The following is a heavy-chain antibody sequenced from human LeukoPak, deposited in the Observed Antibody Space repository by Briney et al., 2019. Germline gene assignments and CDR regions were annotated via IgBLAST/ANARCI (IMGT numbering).Heavy chain of an antibody. CDR1: GFTFSSYA. D-gene: IGHD3-10*01. J-gene: IGHJ4*02. Sequence: GGSLRLSCAASGFTFSSYAMSWVRQAPGKGLEWVSAISGSGGSTYYADSVKGQFTISRDNSKNTLYLQMNSLRAEDTGVYYCAKDLLYGSPMNDYWGQGTLVTVSS. CDR2: ISGSGGST. CDR3: AKDLLYGSPMNDY. V-gene: IGHV3-23*01.